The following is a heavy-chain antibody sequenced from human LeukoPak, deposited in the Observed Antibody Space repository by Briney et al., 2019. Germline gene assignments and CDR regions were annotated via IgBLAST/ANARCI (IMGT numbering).Heavy chain of an antibody. V-gene: IGHV5-51*01. CDR3: ATLTYYYDSSGCAAFDI. J-gene: IGHJ3*02. CDR2: IYPGDSDT. D-gene: IGHD3-22*01. Sequence: GESLKISCKGSGYSFTSYWIGWVRQMPGKGLEWMGFIYPGDSDTRYSPSFQGQVTISADKSISTAYLQWSSLKASDTAMYYCATLTYYYDSSGCAAFDIWGQGTMVTVSS. CDR1: GYSFTSYW.